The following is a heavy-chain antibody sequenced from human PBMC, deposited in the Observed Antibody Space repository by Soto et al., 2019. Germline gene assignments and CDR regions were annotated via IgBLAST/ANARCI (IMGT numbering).Heavy chain of an antibody. Sequence: GGSLRLSCAASGFTFSSYAMSWVRQAPGKGLEWVSAISGSGGSTYYADSVKGRFTISRDNSKNTLYLQMNSLRAEDTAVYYCVQGSSGWYKVEDYWGQGTLVTVSS. V-gene: IGHV3-23*01. CDR1: GFTFSSYA. J-gene: IGHJ4*02. D-gene: IGHD6-19*01. CDR2: ISGSGGST. CDR3: VQGSSGWYKVEDY.